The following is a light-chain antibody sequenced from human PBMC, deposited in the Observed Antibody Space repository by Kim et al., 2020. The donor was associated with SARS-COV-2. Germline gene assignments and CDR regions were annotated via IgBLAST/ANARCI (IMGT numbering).Light chain of an antibody. CDR3: QTWGSGIQV. CDR1: SRHSSYA. J-gene: IGLJ1*01. Sequence: ASVKLTCTRSSRHSSYASAWHQQQPEKGHRYLMKMNRDGSHRKGDGIPDRFSSSSSGAERSLTISNVQSEDEADYYCQTWGSGIQVFGTGTKVTVL. CDR2: MNRDGSH. V-gene: IGLV4-69*01.